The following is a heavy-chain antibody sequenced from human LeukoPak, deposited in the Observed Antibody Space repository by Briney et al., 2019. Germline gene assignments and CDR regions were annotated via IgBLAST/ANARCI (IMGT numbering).Heavy chain of an antibody. CDR1: GFIFSNYG. D-gene: IGHD2-15*01. CDR2: VSHDGSNT. Sequence: GGSLRLSCAASGFIFSNYGMHWVRQAPGKGLEWVAVVSHDGSNTYYADSVNGRFTISRDNSKNTVYLQMDSLRAEDTATYYCAKTTTGYSSGRYPAWPIDYWGQGTLVTVSS. V-gene: IGHV3-30*18. CDR3: AKTTTGYSSGRYPAWPIDY. J-gene: IGHJ4*02.